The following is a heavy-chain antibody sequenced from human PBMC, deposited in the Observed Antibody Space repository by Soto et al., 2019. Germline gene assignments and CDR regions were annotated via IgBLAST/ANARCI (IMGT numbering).Heavy chain of an antibody. CDR3: ARGVYGSGNYYTGPSAFDI. CDR2: TIPVFNTA. V-gene: IGHV1-69*06. Sequence: QVQLEQSGAEVKKPGSSVKISCKASGGTLSDHGVSWLRQAPGQGLEWVGGTIPVFNTAKYAPKFQGRVTIAADKSTNIAYMELFSLRSDDTAFYYCARGVYGSGNYYTGPSAFDIWGQGTLVIVSS. J-gene: IGHJ3*02. CDR1: GGTLSDHG. D-gene: IGHD3-10*01.